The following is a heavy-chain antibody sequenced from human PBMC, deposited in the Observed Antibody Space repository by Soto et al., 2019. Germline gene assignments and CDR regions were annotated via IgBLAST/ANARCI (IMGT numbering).Heavy chain of an antibody. Sequence: KPSETLSLTCTVSGGSMFSYYWSWIRQPAGKGLEWIARIYGSGSTNYNPSLKSRVTMSLDTSKNTLSLRLTSVTAADTAGYYCAREGASSYASRHFDNWGQGTLVTVSS. J-gene: IGHJ4*02. D-gene: IGHD3-16*01. CDR2: IYGSGST. CDR1: GGSMFSYY. CDR3: AREGASSYASRHFDN. V-gene: IGHV4-4*07.